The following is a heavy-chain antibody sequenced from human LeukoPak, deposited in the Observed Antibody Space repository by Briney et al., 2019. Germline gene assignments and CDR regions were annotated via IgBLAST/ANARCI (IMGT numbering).Heavy chain of an antibody. CDR3: AKSKDLIQFDP. V-gene: IGHV1-8*01. CDR1: VYTFASYD. J-gene: IGHJ5*02. Sequence: ASVKVSCKASVYTFASYDINWVRQATGQGLEWMGWMNANSGNTGYAQKFQGRVTMTRNTAINTAYMELTSLRFEDTAVYYCAKSKDLIQFDPWGQGTLVTVSS. CDR2: MNANSGNT. D-gene: IGHD5-18*01.